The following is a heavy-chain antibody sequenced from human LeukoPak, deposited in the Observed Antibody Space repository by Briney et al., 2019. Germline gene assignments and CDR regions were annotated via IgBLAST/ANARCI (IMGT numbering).Heavy chain of an antibody. CDR1: GYKFTDDY. CDR2: INPDSGFT. Sequence: GASVKDSCKASGYKFTDDYMHWVRQAPGQGLEFMGWINPDSGFTNYAQKFKGRVTTTRDTSISTAYLEVRSLTSDDTAVYYCAPTAEAYTSWWKVWGQGTLVTVSS. D-gene: IGHD3-16*01. CDR3: APTAEAYTSWWKV. V-gene: IGHV1-2*02. J-gene: IGHJ4*02.